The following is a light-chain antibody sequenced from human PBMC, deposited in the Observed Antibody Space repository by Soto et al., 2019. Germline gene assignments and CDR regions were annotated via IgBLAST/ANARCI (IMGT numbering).Light chain of an antibody. CDR1: SSDVGGYNY. J-gene: IGLJ2*01. CDR2: DVS. V-gene: IGLV2-14*01. CDR3: SSYTSSSTVV. Sequence: QSVLTQPASVSGSPGQSITISCTGTSSDVGGYNYVSWYQQHPGKAPKVMIYDVSNRPSGVSNRFSGSKSGNTASLTISGLQAEDADYYYCSSYTSSSTVVFGGGTKVTVL.